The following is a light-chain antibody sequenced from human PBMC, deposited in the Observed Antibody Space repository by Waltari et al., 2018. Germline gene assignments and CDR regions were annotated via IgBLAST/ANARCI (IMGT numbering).Light chain of an antibody. CDR1: QSVTSS. V-gene: IGKV3-20*01. Sequence: EIVLTQSPGTLSLSTGERATLSCRASQSVTSSLAWYQHKPGQAPRLLIYGAFSRATGLPDRFGGSGSGTDFILTISRVEPEDFAIYYCQQYGTSPLSFGGGTKVEMK. J-gene: IGKJ4*01. CDR3: QQYGTSPLS. CDR2: GAF.